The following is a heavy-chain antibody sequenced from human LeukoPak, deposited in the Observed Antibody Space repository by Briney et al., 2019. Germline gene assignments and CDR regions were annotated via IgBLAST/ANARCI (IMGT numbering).Heavy chain of an antibody. D-gene: IGHD3-10*01. CDR2: LSSSGGST. CDR1: GFTFSSYA. Sequence: GGSLRLSCAVSGFTFSSYAMSWVRQAAGKGLEWVSALSSSGGSTYYADSVKGRFTISRDNSKNTLYLQMNSLRAEDTAVYYCAKDKGFYGSGSYYDYWGQGTLVTVSS. CDR3: AKDKGFYGSGSYYDY. J-gene: IGHJ4*02. V-gene: IGHV3-23*01.